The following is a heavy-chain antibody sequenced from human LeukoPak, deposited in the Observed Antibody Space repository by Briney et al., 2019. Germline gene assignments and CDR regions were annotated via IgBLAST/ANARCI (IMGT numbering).Heavy chain of an antibody. CDR1: GFTFSSYA. V-gene: IGHV3-23*01. J-gene: IGHJ4*02. D-gene: IGHD2-15*01. CDR2: ISGSGGNT. CDR3: AKDPLAAHFDY. Sequence: GGSLRLSCAASGFTFSSYAMSWVRQAPGKGLEWVSAISGSGGNTYSADSVKGRFTISRDSSKNTLFLQMNSLRAEDTAVYYCAKDPLAAHFDYWGQGTLVTVSS.